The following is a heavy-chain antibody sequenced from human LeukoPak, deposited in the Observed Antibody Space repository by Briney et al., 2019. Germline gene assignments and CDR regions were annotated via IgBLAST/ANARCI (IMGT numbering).Heavy chain of an antibody. Sequence: SETLSLTCTVSGGSISSGGYYWSWIRQHPGKGLEWIGYIYYSGSTYYNPSLKSRVTISVDTSKNQFSLKLSSVTAAGTAVYYCARDSTGSGDWFDPWAREPWSPSPQ. D-gene: IGHD2-2*01. V-gene: IGHV4-31*03. CDR3: ARDSTGSGDWFDP. J-gene: IGHJ5*02. CDR2: IYYSGST. CDR1: GGSISSGGYY.